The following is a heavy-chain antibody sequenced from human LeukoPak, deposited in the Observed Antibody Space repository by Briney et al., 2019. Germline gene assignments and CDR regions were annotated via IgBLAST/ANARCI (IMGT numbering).Heavy chain of an antibody. CDR1: GYSISSGCY. V-gene: IGHV4-38-2*02. J-gene: IGHJ4*02. D-gene: IGHD6-19*01. CDR3: ARKYSSGWDYDY. Sequence: SETLSLTCTVSGYSISSGCYWGWIRQPPGKGLEWIGIIYHSGSTYYNPSLKSRVTISVDTSKNQFSLKLSSVTAADTAVYYCARKYSSGWDYDYWGQGTLVTVSS. CDR2: IYHSGST.